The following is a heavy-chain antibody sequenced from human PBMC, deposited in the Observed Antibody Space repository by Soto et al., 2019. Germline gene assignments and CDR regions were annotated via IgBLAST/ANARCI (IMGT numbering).Heavy chain of an antibody. V-gene: IGHV4-39*01. Sequence: QLQLQESGPGLVKPSETLSLTCSVSGGSISSSSYFWGWIRQPPGKGLEWIGSIYYSGSTYYNPSLTGRVTVSVDPSKTQFSLTLSSLTAADTAVYYCARHPSDFWFDPWGQGTLVTVSS. CDR3: ARHPSDFWFDP. D-gene: IGHD2-21*02. CDR1: GGSISSSSYF. J-gene: IGHJ5*02. CDR2: IYYSGST.